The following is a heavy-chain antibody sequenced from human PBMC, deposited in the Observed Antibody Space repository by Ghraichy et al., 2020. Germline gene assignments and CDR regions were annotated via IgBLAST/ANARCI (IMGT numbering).Heavy chain of an antibody. Sequence: ASVKVSCKASGYTFTGYYMHWVRQAPGQGLEWMGWINPNSGGTNYAQKFQGRVTMTRDTSISTAYMELSRLRSDDAAVYYCVREAYDSSGYQWGQGTLVTVSS. CDR2: INPNSGGT. V-gene: IGHV1-2*02. CDR1: GYTFTGYY. D-gene: IGHD3-22*01. J-gene: IGHJ4*02. CDR3: VREAYDSSGYQ.